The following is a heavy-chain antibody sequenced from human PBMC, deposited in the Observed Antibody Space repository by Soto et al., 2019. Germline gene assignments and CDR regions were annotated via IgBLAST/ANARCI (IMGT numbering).Heavy chain of an antibody. CDR1: GFTFDDYA. J-gene: IGHJ4*02. D-gene: IGHD3-3*01. V-gene: IGHV3-9*01. CDR2: ISWNGGII. Sequence: EVQLVESGGGLVQPGRSLRVSCAASGFTFDDYAINWVRQAPGKGLEWVSGISWNGGIIGYADSVKGRFTISRDNAKNSLYLQMNSLRPEDTALYYCVKATVFGVVRYYFDYWGQGTLVTVSS. CDR3: VKATVFGVVRYYFDY.